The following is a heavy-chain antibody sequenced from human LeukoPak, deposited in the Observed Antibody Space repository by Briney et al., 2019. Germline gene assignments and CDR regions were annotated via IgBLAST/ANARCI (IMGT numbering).Heavy chain of an antibody. D-gene: IGHD5-18*01. Sequence: SQTLSLTCTVSGGSISSGSYYWRWLRQPAGTGLKWIGRIYTSGSTNYNPSLKSRVTISVDTSKNQFSLKLSSVTAADTAVYYCARQGYSYGPERYYYYYMDVWGKGTTVTVSS. CDR2: IYTSGST. CDR1: GGSISSGSYY. V-gene: IGHV4-61*02. CDR3: ARQGYSYGPERYYYYYMDV. J-gene: IGHJ6*03.